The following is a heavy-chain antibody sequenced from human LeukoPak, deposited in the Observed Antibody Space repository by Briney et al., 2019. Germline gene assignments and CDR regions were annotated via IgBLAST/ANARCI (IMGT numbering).Heavy chain of an antibody. J-gene: IGHJ6*04. CDR1: GFTFSNSW. D-gene: IGHD6-19*01. V-gene: IGHV3-7*01. CDR2: IKQDGTEE. CDR3: VCGQPNQWLRGV. Sequence: GGSLRLSCAASGFTFSNSWMTWVRQAPGKGLEWVANIKQDGTEEYYVDSVKGRFTISRDNARNSLYLQMNSLRVEDTAVYYCVCGQPNQWLRGVWGKGTTVTVSS.